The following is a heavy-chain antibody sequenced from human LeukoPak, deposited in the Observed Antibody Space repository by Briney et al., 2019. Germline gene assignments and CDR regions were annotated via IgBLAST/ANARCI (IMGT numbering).Heavy chain of an antibody. CDR2: ISSSSSYI. V-gene: IGHV3-21*01. CDR3: AGGYSYGLDY. Sequence: PGGSLRLSCAASGFIFDDYTMYWVRQAPGKGLEWVSSISSSSSYIYYADSVKGRFTISRDNAKNSLYLQMNSLRAEDTAVYYCAGGYSYGLDYWGQGTLVTVSS. J-gene: IGHJ4*02. CDR1: GFIFDDYT. D-gene: IGHD5-18*01.